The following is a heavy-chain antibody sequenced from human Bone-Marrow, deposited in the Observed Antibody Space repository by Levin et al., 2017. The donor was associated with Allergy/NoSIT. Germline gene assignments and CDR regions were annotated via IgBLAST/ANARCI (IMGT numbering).Heavy chain of an antibody. CDR1: GGSFSGYY. V-gene: IGHV4-34*01. J-gene: IGHJ6*02. CDR3: ARGRDYDSSGYYYYYGMDV. CDR2: INHSGST. D-gene: IGHD3-22*01. Sequence: SETLSLTCAVYGGSFSGYYWSWIRQPPGKGLEWIGEINHSGSTNYNPSLKSRVTISVDTSKNQFSLKLSSVTAADTAVYYCARGRDYDSSGYYYYYGMDVWGQGTTVTVSS.